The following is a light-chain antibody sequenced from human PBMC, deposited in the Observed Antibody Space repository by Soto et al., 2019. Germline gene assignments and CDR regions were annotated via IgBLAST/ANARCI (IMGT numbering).Light chain of an antibody. J-gene: IGLJ2*01. V-gene: IGLV2-11*01. CDR2: DLN. CDR3: CSYADTYTFVV. CDR1: SSDVSAYDY. Sequence: QSALTQPPSAAGSPGQSVTISCTGTSSDVSAYDYVSWYQHHPGRPPKLIIYDLNKRPSGVPDRFSGSKSGNTASLTISGLQAEDEAAYYCCSYADTYTFVVFGGGTKVTVL.